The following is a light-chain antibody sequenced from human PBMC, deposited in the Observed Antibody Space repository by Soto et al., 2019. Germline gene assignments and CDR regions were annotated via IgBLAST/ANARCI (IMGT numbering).Light chain of an antibody. CDR2: LNNDGSH. CDR3: QTWVTGPPWV. V-gene: IGLV4-69*01. Sequence: QSVLTQSPSASASLGASVKLTCTLSSGHSTYAIAWHQQQPEKGPRYLMKLNNDGSHTKGDGIPDRFSGSSSGAERYLTISSLQSEDEADYYCQTWVTGPPWVFGGGTTVTVL. J-gene: IGLJ3*02. CDR1: SGHSTYA.